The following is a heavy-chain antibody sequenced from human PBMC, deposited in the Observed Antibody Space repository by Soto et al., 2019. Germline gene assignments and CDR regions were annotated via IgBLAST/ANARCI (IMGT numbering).Heavy chain of an antibody. Sequence: QVQLQESGPGLVKPSQTLSLTCTVSGGSISSGGYYWSWIRQHPGKGLEWIGYIYYSGSTYYNPSLKTRVTISVDTSNNQTSLTLSSVTAADTAVYYCASANQREYSGYEFQIGRGGYFDYWGQGTTVTVSS. V-gene: IGHV4-31*03. CDR3: ASANQREYSGYEFQIGRGGYFDY. CDR2: IYYSGST. D-gene: IGHD5-12*01. J-gene: IGHJ4*02. CDR1: GGSISSGGYY.